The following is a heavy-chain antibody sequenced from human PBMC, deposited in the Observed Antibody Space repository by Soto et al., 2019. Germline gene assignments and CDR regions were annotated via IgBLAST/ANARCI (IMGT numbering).Heavy chain of an antibody. D-gene: IGHD2-21*01. CDR3: GKYAIVEYGDWFDP. CDR1: GFTFNTYG. V-gene: IGHV3-30*18. J-gene: IGHJ5*02. CDR2: ISYDGGVT. Sequence: QVQLVESGGGVVQPGRSLRLSCAASGFTFNTYGMHWVRQAPGKGLEWLAVISYDGGVTYYADSVKGRFTISRDNSKNTRYLQMISLRREDTAVYYCGKYAIVEYGDWFDPWGQGTLVTVSS.